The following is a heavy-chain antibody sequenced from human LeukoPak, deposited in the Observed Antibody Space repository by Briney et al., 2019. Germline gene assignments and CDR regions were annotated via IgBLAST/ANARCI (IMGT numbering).Heavy chain of an antibody. D-gene: IGHD2-8*01. CDR1: GFAISRMY. Sequence: PGGSLRLSCAASGFAISRMYMTWVRQAPGKGLEWVATVFVGGDARYADSVKGRFTVSRDNAKNTVSLQMNSLRVEDTAVYYCTRDFVLPPPGDYWGPGTLVTVSS. CDR3: TRDFVLPPPGDY. CDR2: VFVGGDA. V-gene: IGHV3-66*01. J-gene: IGHJ4*02.